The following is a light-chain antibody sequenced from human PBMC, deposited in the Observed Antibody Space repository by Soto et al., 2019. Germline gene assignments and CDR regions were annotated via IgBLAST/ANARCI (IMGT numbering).Light chain of an antibody. CDR1: QGITRW. V-gene: IGKV1-12*01. J-gene: IGKJ5*01. Sequence: DLQMTQSPSSVSASVGDRVTITCRASQGITRWLAWYQQKPGKAPKLLIYDASNLQSGVPSRFSGSGSGTDFTLTISSLQSEDFATYYCQQANSFPITFGQGTRLEIK. CDR3: QQANSFPIT. CDR2: DAS.